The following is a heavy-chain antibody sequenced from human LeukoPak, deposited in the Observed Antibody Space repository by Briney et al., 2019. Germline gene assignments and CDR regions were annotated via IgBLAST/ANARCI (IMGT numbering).Heavy chain of an antibody. V-gene: IGHV3-30*02. D-gene: IGHD2-15*01. Sequence: GGSLRLSCAASGFTFSSYGMHWVRQAPGKGLEWVAFIRYDGSNKYYADSVKGRFTISRDNSKNTLYLQMNSLRAEDTAVYYCAKGYCSGGSCYHPYYYYYYMDVWGKGTTVTVSS. J-gene: IGHJ6*03. CDR2: IRYDGSNK. CDR3: AKGYCSGGSCYHPYYYYYYMDV. CDR1: GFTFSSYG.